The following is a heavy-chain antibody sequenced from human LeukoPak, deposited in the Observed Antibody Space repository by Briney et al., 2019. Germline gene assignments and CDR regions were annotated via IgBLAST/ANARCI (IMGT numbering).Heavy chain of an antibody. CDR3: VRHRLYHFDY. Sequence: GGSLRLSCVASGFTLGDSWMTWVRQAPGKGLEWVADVKLDGGEEYVESVKGRFTISRDNAKNSVYLQMNSQTAEDTAVYYCVRHRLYHFDYWGQGTLVSVSS. V-gene: IGHV3-7*03. CDR1: GFTLGDSW. CDR2: VKLDGGEE. J-gene: IGHJ4*02. D-gene: IGHD3-16*01.